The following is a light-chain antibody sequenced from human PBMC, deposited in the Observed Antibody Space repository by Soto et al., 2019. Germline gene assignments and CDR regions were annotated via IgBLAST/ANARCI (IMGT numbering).Light chain of an antibody. CDR2: VGTGGIVG. Sequence: QPVLTQPPSASASLGASVTLTCTLSSGYSNYKVDWYQQRPGKGPRFVMRVGTGGIVGSKGDGILDRFSVLGSGLNRYLTIKNIQEEDESDYHCGADHGSGSNFVLWVFGGGTKLTVL. CDR1: SGYSNYK. CDR3: GADHGSGSNFVLWV. J-gene: IGLJ3*02. V-gene: IGLV9-49*01.